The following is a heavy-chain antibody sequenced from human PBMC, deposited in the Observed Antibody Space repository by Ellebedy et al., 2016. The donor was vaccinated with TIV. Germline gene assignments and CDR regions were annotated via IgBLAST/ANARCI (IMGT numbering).Heavy chain of an antibody. V-gene: IGHV3-7*01. Sequence: GESLKISXTASGFNFTSYWMTWVRQAPGKGLEWVAKFRPDGTGKSYVDSVEGRFTISRDNAKNSLYLEMNSLRAEDTAVYYCATADLGRNKPGYWGQGTLVTVSS. CDR1: GFNFTSYW. CDR3: ATADLGRNKPGY. J-gene: IGHJ4*02. D-gene: IGHD1-1*01. CDR2: FRPDGTGK.